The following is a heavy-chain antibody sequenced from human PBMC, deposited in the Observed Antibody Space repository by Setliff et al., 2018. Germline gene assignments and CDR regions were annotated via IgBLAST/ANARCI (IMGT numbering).Heavy chain of an antibody. J-gene: IGHJ4*02. Sequence: ASVEVSCKTSGFRFTSFGFSWVRQAPGQGLEWMGWISSYSGESNYAQKFQDRLTVTADTSTKTTYMELRSLTSDDTAVYFCTRSRGPRVVLAADFDFWSQGTRVTVSS. V-gene: IGHV1-18*01. CDR1: GFRFTSFG. CDR3: TRSRGPRVVLAADFDF. D-gene: IGHD3-16*01. CDR2: ISSYSGES.